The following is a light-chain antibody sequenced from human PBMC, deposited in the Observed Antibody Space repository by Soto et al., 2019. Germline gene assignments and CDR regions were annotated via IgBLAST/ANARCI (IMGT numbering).Light chain of an antibody. J-gene: IGLJ3*02. Sequence: QSVLTQPPSVSAAPGQKVTISCSGSTSNIANNYVSWYQHLPGTAPKLLIYDNAKRPSGIPDRFSGSKSGTSATLDIAALQTGDEGDYYCGTWDKSLDAVVFGGGTQLTVL. V-gene: IGLV1-51*01. CDR1: TSNIANNY. CDR2: DNA. CDR3: GTWDKSLDAVV.